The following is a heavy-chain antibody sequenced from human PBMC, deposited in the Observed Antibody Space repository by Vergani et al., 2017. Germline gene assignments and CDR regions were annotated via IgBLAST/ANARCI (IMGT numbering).Heavy chain of an antibody. CDR1: GYNFPNYW. V-gene: IGHV5-51*03. D-gene: IGHD2-2*02. CDR2: IYPDDSDT. J-gene: IGHJ2*01. Sequence: EVQLVQSGADLKKPGESLKISCQGSGYNFPNYWIGWVRQMPGKGLEWMGSIYPDDSDTRYSPSFQGQVTISGDKSITTAYLQWSSLRSSDTALYYCARRPLLCSGIPNCYRGNWFFDLWGRGTLVTVSS. CDR3: ARRPLLCSGIPNCYRGNWFFDL.